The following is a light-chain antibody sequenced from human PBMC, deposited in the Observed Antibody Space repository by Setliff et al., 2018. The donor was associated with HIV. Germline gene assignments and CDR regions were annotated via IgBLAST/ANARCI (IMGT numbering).Light chain of an antibody. CDR2: EVS. Sequence: QSALTQPASVSGSPGQSITISCTGTSSNVGNYNLVSWYQQHPGKVPKLLIYEVSKRPSGVSNRFSGSKSGNTASLTISGLQAEDEADYYCCSYAGSSTQVFGTGTKVTVL. CDR1: SSNVGNYNL. J-gene: IGLJ1*01. CDR3: CSYAGSSTQV. V-gene: IGLV2-23*02.